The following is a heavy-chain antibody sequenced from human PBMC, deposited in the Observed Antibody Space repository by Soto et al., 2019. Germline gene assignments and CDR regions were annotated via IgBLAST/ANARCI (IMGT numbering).Heavy chain of an antibody. CDR2: IIPIFGTA. V-gene: IGHV1-69*13. Sequence: ASVKVSCKASGGTFSSYAISWVRQAPGQGLEWMGGIIPIFGTANYAQKFQGRVTITADESTSTAYMELSSLRSEDTAVYYCANRKEMATIYEPWFDPWGQGTLVTVSS. D-gene: IGHD5-12*01. CDR3: ANRKEMATIYEPWFDP. J-gene: IGHJ5*02. CDR1: GGTFSSYA.